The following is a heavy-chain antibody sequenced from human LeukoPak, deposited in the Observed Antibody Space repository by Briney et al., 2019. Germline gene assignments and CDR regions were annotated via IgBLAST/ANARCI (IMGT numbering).Heavy chain of an antibody. CDR3: ARVTTSTKYYSGMDI. CDR1: GFTFSSYS. J-gene: IGHJ6*02. V-gene: IGHV3-30*03. Sequence: GGSLRLSCAASGFTFSSYSMNWVRQAPGKGLEWAALISYDGNSKYYADSVKGRFTISRDNSKNTVYLQMDSLRAEDTAVYYCARVTTSTKYYSGMDIWGQGTTVTVSS. D-gene: IGHD1-14*01. CDR2: ISYDGNSK.